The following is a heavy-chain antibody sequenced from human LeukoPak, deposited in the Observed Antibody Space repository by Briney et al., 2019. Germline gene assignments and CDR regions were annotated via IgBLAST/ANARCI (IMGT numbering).Heavy chain of an antibody. CDR1: GGSISSSSYY. CDR2: IYYSGST. D-gene: IGHD4-17*01. J-gene: IGHJ3*02. CDR3: ARVYGDYGTSLGAFDI. V-gene: IGHV4-39*07. Sequence: SETLSLTCTVSGGSISSSSYYWGWIRQPPGKGLEWIGSIYYSGSTYYNPSLKSRVTISVDTSKNQFSLKLSSVTAADTAVYYCARVYGDYGTSLGAFDIWGQGTMVTVSS.